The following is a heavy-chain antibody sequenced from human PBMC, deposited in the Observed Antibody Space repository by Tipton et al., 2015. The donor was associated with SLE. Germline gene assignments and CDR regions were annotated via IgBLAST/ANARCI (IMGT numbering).Heavy chain of an antibody. Sequence: TLSLTCTVSGGSISSYYWSWIRQPPGKGLEWIGYNYYSGSTNYNPSLKSRVTISVDTSKNQFSLKLSSVTAADTAVYYCATSWVTMVQGVPMGFDPWGQGTLVTVSS. J-gene: IGHJ5*02. V-gene: IGHV4-59*12. D-gene: IGHD3-10*01. CDR1: GGSISSYY. CDR3: ATSWVTMVQGVPMGFDP. CDR2: NYYSGST.